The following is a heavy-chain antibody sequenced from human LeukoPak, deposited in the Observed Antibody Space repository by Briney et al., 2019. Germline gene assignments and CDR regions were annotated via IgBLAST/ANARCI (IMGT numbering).Heavy chain of an antibody. J-gene: IGHJ4*02. Sequence: GGSLRLSCAASGFTFSSHWMIWVRQAPGKGLEWVANIRQDGTEIYYVDSVKGRFTISRDNAKNSLYLQMNSLGADDTAVYYCARCSSRRSASDYWGQGTLVTVSS. D-gene: IGHD3-10*02. CDR3: ARCSSRRSASDY. CDR2: IRQDGTEI. V-gene: IGHV3-7*01. CDR1: GFTFSSHW.